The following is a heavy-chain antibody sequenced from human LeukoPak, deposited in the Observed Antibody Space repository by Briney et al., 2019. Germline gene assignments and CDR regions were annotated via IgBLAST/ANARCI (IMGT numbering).Heavy chain of an antibody. V-gene: IGHV3-30*02. CDR1: GFTFSSYG. Sequence: PGGSLRLSCAASGFTFSSYGMHWLRQAPGKGLEWVAFIRYDGSNKYYADSVKGRFTISRDNSKNTLYLQMNSLRAEDTAVYYCATSGRIKRDAFDIWGQGTMVTVSS. D-gene: IGHD1-26*01. CDR2: IRYDGSNK. J-gene: IGHJ3*02. CDR3: ATSGRIKRDAFDI.